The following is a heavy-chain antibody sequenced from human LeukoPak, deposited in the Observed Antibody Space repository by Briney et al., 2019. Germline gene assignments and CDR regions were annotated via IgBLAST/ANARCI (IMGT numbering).Heavy chain of an antibody. CDR3: ARVSEDYSSGWYEEYFQY. J-gene: IGHJ1*01. CDR1: GFTFSRSG. Sequence: GRSLRLSCAASGFTFSRSGMHWVRQAPGKGLEWVAVIWYDGSKKNYADSVKGRFTISRDNSKNTLNLQMTSLRAEDTAVYYCARVSEDYSSGWYEEYFQYWGQGTLVIVSS. D-gene: IGHD6-19*01. CDR2: IWYDGSKK. V-gene: IGHV3-33*01.